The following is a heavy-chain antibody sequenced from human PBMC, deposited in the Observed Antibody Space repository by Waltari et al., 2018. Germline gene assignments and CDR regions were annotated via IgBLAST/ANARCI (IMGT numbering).Heavy chain of an antibody. CDR3: ARVRGYYDFWSGYYTFQGTKINQYYFDY. D-gene: IGHD3-3*01. Sequence: QVQLQQWGAGLLKPSETLSLTCAVYGGSFSGYYWSWIRQPPGKGLEWIGEINHSGSTNYNPSLKSRVTISVDTSKNQFSLKLSSVTAADTAVYYCARVRGYYDFWSGYYTFQGTKINQYYFDYWGQGTLVTVSS. J-gene: IGHJ4*02. V-gene: IGHV4-34*01. CDR1: GGSFSGYY. CDR2: INHSGST.